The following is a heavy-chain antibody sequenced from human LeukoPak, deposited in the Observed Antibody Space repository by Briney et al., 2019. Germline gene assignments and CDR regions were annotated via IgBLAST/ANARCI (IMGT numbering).Heavy chain of an antibody. CDR1: GFTFSSYW. CDR3: ARSSPLDYSSSWYAY. Sequence: GGSLRLSCAASGFTFSSYWMSWVRQAPGKGLEWVATIKQDGTEKYYVDSVKGRFTISRDNAKNSLYLQMNSLRAEDTAVYYCARSSPLDYSSSWYAYWGQGTLVTVSS. D-gene: IGHD6-13*01. CDR2: IKQDGTEK. J-gene: IGHJ4*02. V-gene: IGHV3-7*01.